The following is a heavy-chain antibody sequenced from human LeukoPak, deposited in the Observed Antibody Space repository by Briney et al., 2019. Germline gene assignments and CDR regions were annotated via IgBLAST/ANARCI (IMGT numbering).Heavy chain of an antibody. J-gene: IGHJ4*02. Sequence: GGSLRLSCAASGFTFRNYWMTWVRHAPGKELEWVANIKQDGSGKYYVDSVRGRFTISRDNAKNSLFLQLSSLRGEDTAVYYCARGGEQWHVPVFFDYWGQGTLVTVSS. D-gene: IGHD6-19*01. CDR1: GFTFRNYW. CDR3: ARGGEQWHVPVFFDY. V-gene: IGHV3-7*01. CDR2: IKQDGSGK.